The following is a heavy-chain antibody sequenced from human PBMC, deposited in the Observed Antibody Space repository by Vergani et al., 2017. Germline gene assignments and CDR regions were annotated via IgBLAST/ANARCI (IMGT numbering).Heavy chain of an antibody. CDR2: IYTSGAT. CDR3: ARDGGEYDKDALDV. CDR1: GGFFSTGGLS. V-gene: IGHV4-61*02. J-gene: IGHJ3*01. Sequence: QVQLQESGPGLVKPSQTLFLTCTVSGGFFSTGGLSWTWLRQSAGKGLEWIGRIYTSGATHYNPSLRSRTIMSVDASKKQFSLKLTSVTAADTAVFYCARDGGEYDKDALDVWGQGTKVAVTS. D-gene: IGHD2-21*01.